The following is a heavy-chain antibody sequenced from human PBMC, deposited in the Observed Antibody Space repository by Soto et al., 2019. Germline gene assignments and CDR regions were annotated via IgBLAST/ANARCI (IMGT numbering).Heavy chain of an antibody. J-gene: IGHJ6*02. Sequence: ASVKVSCKASGYTFTSYYMHWVRQAPGQELEWMGIINPSGGSTSYAQKFQGRVTMTRDTSTSTVYMELSSLRSEDTAVYYCARDRYDFWSGYFPDYYYGMDVWGQGTTVTVSS. V-gene: IGHV1-46*01. D-gene: IGHD3-3*01. CDR2: INPSGGST. CDR3: ARDRYDFWSGYFPDYYYGMDV. CDR1: GYTFTSYY.